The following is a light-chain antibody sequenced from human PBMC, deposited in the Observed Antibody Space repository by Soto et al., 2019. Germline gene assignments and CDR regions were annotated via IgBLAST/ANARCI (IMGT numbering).Light chain of an antibody. CDR2: DDN. J-gene: IGLJ1*01. CDR1: NIGSKS. Sequence: SYELTQPPSVSVAPGQTARISCGGNNIGSKSVHLFQQKPGQAPVLVVYDDNDRPSGIPERFSGSNSGNTATLTISRVEAGDEADYYCQVWDSISDHFVFGTGTKVTVL. V-gene: IGLV3-21*02. CDR3: QVWDSISDHFV.